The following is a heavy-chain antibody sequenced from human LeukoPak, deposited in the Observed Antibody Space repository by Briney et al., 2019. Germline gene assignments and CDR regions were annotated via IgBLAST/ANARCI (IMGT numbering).Heavy chain of an antibody. J-gene: IGHJ4*02. Sequence: SGGSLRLSCAASGFTFANYWMTWVRQAPGKGLEWVANIKQDGTEKFYVDSVKGRFTISRDNVKNSLYLQMNSLRVEDTAIYYCARDVFPFGTPFGYWGQGALVTVSS. D-gene: IGHD3-10*01. V-gene: IGHV3-7*01. CDR2: IKQDGTEK. CDR1: GFTFANYW. CDR3: ARDVFPFGTPFGY.